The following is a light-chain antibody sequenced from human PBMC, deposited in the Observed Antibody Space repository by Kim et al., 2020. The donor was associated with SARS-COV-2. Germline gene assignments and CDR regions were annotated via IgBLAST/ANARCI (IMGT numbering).Light chain of an antibody. Sequence: VALAQTVRITCEGDRLRSYYATWYQHKPGQAPIVVIYGKNNRPSGIPDRFSGSSSGNTASLTITGTQAGDEADYYCNSRDSNDNVVFGGGTQLTVL. CDR1: RLRSYY. V-gene: IGLV3-19*01. J-gene: IGLJ2*01. CDR3: NSRDSNDNVV. CDR2: GKN.